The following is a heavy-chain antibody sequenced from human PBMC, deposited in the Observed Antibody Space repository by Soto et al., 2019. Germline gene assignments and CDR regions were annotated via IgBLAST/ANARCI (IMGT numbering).Heavy chain of an antibody. CDR3: TTDKASCSGARCHYLGFDP. J-gene: IGHJ5*02. Sequence: GGSLRLSCDASGFSVTYAWMSWVRQAPGKGLEWLGRIRSIADGGTADYVTPVKGRFTFSRDDSKNTLYLQMNSLKTEDTAVYYCTTDKASCSGARCHYLGFDPWGQGTVVTVSS. V-gene: IGHV3-15*01. D-gene: IGHD2-15*01. CDR1: GFSVTYAW. CDR2: IRSIADGGTA.